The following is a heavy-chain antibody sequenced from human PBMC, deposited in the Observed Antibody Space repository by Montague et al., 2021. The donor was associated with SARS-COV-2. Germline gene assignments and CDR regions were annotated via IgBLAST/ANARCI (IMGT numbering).Heavy chain of an antibody. CDR2: IFHSENT. CDR1: GDSISSSHW. Sequence: SETLSLTCAVSGDSISSSHWWTWVRQSPGKGLEWIGEIFHSENTNYNPSLKSRVIISLDMSKNQFSLTLTSVTAADTAVYYCARDQGAKTYDLLTGYYINYYYGVDVWGPGTPVTVSS. D-gene: IGHD3-9*01. V-gene: IGHV4-4*02. J-gene: IGHJ6*02. CDR3: ARDQGAKTYDLLTGYYINYYYGVDV.